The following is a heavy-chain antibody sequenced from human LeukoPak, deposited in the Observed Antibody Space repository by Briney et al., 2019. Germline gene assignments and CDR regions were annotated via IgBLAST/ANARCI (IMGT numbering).Heavy chain of an antibody. CDR1: GGSISSGGYS. D-gene: IGHD4-17*01. CDR3: AAMTTVTTFDYFDY. V-gene: IGHV4-30-2*01. CDR2: IYHSGST. Sequence: SETLSLTCAVSGGSISSGGYSWSWIRQPPGKGLEWIGYIYHSGSTYYNPSLKSRVTISVDRSKNQFSLKLSSVTAEDTAVYYCAAMTTVTTFDYFDYWGQGTLVTVSS. J-gene: IGHJ4*02.